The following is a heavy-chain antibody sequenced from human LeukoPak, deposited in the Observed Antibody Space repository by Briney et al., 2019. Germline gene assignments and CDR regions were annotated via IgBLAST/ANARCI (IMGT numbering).Heavy chain of an antibody. Sequence: HPGRSLRLSCAASGFTFSSYAMHWVRQAPGKGLEWVAVISYDGSNKYYAGSVKGRFTISRDNSKNTLYLQMNSLRAEDTAVYYCARDRATVTYFDYWGQGTLVTVSS. CDR2: ISYDGSNK. V-gene: IGHV3-30-3*01. CDR3: ARDRATVTYFDY. J-gene: IGHJ4*02. D-gene: IGHD4-17*01. CDR1: GFTFSSYA.